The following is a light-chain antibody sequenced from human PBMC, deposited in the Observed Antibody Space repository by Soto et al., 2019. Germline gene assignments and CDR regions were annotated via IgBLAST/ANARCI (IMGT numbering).Light chain of an antibody. Sequence: QSALTQPASVSGSPGQSIAISCTGTSSDVGSYNLVSWYQQHPGKATNHMIYEGSKRPSGVSNRFSGSKSGNTASLTNSGLQAEDEADYYCCSYAGSSTLVFGGGTKLTVL. CDR1: SSDVGSYNL. CDR3: CSYAGSSTLV. CDR2: EGS. V-gene: IGLV2-23*01. J-gene: IGLJ2*01.